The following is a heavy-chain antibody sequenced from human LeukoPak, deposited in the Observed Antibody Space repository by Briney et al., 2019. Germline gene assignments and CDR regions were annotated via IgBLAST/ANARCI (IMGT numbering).Heavy chain of an antibody. D-gene: IGHD3-3*01. J-gene: IGHJ5*02. CDR1: GGSISSGGYY. CDR3: ARAKTYYDFWSGYFWFDP. Sequence: SQTLSLTCTVSGGSISSGGYYWSWIRQHPGKGLEWIGYIYYSGSTNYNPSLKSRVTISVDTSKNQFSLKLSSVTAADTAVYYCARAKTYYDFWSGYFWFDPWGQGTLVTVSS. V-gene: IGHV4-61*08. CDR2: IYYSGST.